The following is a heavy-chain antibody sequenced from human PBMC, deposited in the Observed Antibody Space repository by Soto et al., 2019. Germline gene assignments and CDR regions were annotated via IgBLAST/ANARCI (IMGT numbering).Heavy chain of an antibody. J-gene: IGHJ4*02. Sequence: SETLSLTCAVYGGSFSGYYWSWIRQPPGKGLEWIGEINHSGSTNYNPSLKSRVTISVDTSKNQFSLKLSSVTAADTAVYYCARGVLLWFGDGKSPTISLLDYSGQGTLVIVSS. CDR3: ARGVLLWFGDGKSPTISLLDY. V-gene: IGHV4-34*01. CDR2: INHSGST. D-gene: IGHD3-10*01. CDR1: GGSFSGYY.